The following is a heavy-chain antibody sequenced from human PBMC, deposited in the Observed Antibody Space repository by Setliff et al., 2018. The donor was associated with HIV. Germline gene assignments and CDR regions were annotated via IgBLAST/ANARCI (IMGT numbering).Heavy chain of an antibody. CDR2: ISGSGGGT. CDR1: GFSFGNYA. D-gene: IGHD3-22*01. CDR3: AIDFPASAFYLSSALLTNC. V-gene: IGHV3-23*01. Sequence: PGGSLRLSCAASGFSFGNYAMQWVRQAPVKGLEWVSAISGSGGGTYYADSVKGRFTISRDDSKNTLYLQMNSLRVGDTAVYYCAIDFPASAFYLSSALLTNCWGQGTLVTVSS. J-gene: IGHJ4*02.